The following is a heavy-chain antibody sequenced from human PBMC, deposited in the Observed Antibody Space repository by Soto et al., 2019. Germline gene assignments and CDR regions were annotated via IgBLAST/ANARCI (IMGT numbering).Heavy chain of an antibody. V-gene: IGHV1-3*05. CDR1: GYTFTSYG. Sequence: QVQVVQSGAEEKKPGASVKVSCKASGYTFTSYGMHWVRQAPGQRLEWMGWINAGNGNTKYSPKFQGRVTITRDTSASTAYRELSSLRSEDTAVYYCVRGEVLMAVWGQGTTVTVSS. D-gene: IGHD2-15*01. CDR3: VRGEVLMAV. CDR2: INAGNGNT. J-gene: IGHJ6*02.